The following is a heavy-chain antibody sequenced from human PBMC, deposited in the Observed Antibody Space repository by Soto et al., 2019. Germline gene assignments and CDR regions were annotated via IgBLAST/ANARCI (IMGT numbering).Heavy chain of an antibody. Sequence: SVKVSCKASGGTFSSYAISWVRQAPGQGLEWMGGIIPIFGTANYAQKFQGRVTITADESTSTAYMELSSLRSEDTAVYYCARGASIAARPFGYWGQGTLVTVSS. CDR2: IIPIFGTA. V-gene: IGHV1-69*13. J-gene: IGHJ4*02. D-gene: IGHD6-6*01. CDR1: GGTFSSYA. CDR3: ARGASIAARPFGY.